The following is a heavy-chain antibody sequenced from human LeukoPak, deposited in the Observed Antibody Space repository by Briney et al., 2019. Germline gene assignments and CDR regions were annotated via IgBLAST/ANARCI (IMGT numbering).Heavy chain of an antibody. J-gene: IGHJ6*02. V-gene: IGHV3-7*03. D-gene: IGHD3-3*01. CDR1: GFTFSSYW. CDR2: IKQDGSEK. CDR3: ARSPTSGYDFWSGYYYYGMDV. Sequence: GGSLRLSCAASGFTFSSYWMSWVRQAPGKGLEWVANIKQDGSEKDYADSVKGRFTISRDNAKNSLYLQMNSLRAEDTAVYYCARSPTSGYDFWSGYYYYGMDVWGQGTSVTVSS.